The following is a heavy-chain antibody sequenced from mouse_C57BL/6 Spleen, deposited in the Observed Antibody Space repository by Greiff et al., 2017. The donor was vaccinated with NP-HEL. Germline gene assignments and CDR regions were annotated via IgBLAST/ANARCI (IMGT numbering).Heavy chain of an antibody. Sequence: EVKLVESGGGLVKPGGSLKLSCAASGFTFSDYGMHWVRQAPEKGLEWVAYISSGSSTIYYADTVKGRFTISRDNAKNTLFLQMTSLRSEDTAMYYCAREDDGYSFAYWGQGTLVTVSA. CDR2: ISSGSSTI. CDR1: GFTFSDYG. D-gene: IGHD2-3*01. J-gene: IGHJ3*01. CDR3: AREDDGYSFAY. V-gene: IGHV5-17*01.